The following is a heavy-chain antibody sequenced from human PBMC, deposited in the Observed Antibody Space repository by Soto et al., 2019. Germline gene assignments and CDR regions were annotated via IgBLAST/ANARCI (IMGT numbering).Heavy chain of an antibody. Sequence: ASVKVSCKASGYTVSNYAVHWVRQVPGQSLEWMGWLNAGNGDTKYSQYFQGRVTITRDTPATTAYLDLSSLTYEDTAVYYCATGGDWSKPFDSWG. CDR3: ATGGDWSKPFDS. V-gene: IGHV1-3*01. J-gene: IGHJ4*01. D-gene: IGHD2-21*02. CDR1: GYTVSNYA. CDR2: LNAGNGDT.